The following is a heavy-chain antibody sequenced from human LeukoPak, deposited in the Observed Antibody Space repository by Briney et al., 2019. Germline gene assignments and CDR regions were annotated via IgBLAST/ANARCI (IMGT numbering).Heavy chain of an antibody. CDR2: LYYSGST. J-gene: IGHJ3*02. CDR3: ARVIYDSSGYYPHAFDI. V-gene: IGHV4-61*01. D-gene: IGHD3-22*01. Sequence: PSETLSLTCTVSGGSVSSGSYYWSWIRQPPGKGLEWIGYLYYSGSTNYNPSLKSRVTISVDTSKNQFSLKLSSVTAADTAVYFCARVIYDSSGYYPHAFDIWGQGTMVTVSS. CDR1: GGSVSSGSYY.